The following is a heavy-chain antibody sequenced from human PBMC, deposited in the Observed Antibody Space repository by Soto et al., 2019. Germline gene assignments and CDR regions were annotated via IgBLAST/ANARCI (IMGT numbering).Heavy chain of an antibody. V-gene: IGHV3-64D*06. Sequence: GGSLRLSCAASGFTFTGYGMHWVRQAPGKGLEYVSAIYSNGGSTFYADSVRGRFTISRDNSKNTLYLQMSSLRAEDTAVYYCVKDRYYYDSSAYRSAYWGQGTLVTVS. CDR2: IYSNGGST. CDR3: VKDRYYYDSSAYRSAY. CDR1: GFTFTGYG. J-gene: IGHJ4*02. D-gene: IGHD3-22*01.